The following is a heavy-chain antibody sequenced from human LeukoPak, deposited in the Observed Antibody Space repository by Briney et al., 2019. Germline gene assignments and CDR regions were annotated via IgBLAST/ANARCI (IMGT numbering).Heavy chain of an antibody. V-gene: IGHV4-39*01. D-gene: IGHD3-10*01. CDR2: IYDSGST. CDR3: ARLMVRGVAGAFDI. CDR1: GGSISSSSYY. J-gene: IGHJ3*02. Sequence: SESLSLTCTVSGGSISSSSYYWGWIRQPPGKGLEWIGSIYDSGSTYYNPSLKSRVTISVDTSKNQFFLKLSSVTAADTAVYYCARLMVRGVAGAFDIWGQGTMVTVSS.